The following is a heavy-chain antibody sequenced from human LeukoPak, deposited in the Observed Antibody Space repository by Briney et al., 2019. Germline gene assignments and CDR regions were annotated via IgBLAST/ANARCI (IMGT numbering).Heavy chain of an antibody. CDR3: ARGSDTGTSRFDY. CDR2: VSSSTTAN. Sequence: GGSLRLSCAASGFSLRNYSMHWVRQAPGKGLEWVSAVSSSTTANYYADSVKGRFTVSRDNARNSLYLQMSSLRADDTAVYYCARGSDTGTSRFDYWGQGTLVTVSS. J-gene: IGHJ4*02. V-gene: IGHV3-48*01. D-gene: IGHD7-27*01. CDR1: GFSLRNYS.